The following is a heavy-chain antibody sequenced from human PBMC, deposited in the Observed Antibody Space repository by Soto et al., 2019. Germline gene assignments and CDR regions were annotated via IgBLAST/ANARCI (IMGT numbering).Heavy chain of an antibody. V-gene: IGHV1-69*01. CDR3: ERDSVIVVVPAAKSGMDV. D-gene: IGHD2-2*01. CDR1: GGTFSSYA. J-gene: IGHJ6*02. CDR2: IIPIFGTA. Sequence: QVQLVQSGAEVKKPGSSVKVSCKASGGTFSSYAISWVRQAPGQGLEWMGGIIPIFGTANYAQKFQGRVTITADESTSTAYMELSSLRSEDTAVYYCERDSVIVVVPAAKSGMDVWGQGTTVTVSS.